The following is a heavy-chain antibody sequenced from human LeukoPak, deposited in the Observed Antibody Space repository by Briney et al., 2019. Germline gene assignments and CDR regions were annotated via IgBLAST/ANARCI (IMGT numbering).Heavy chain of an antibody. CDR3: ARDQAAAVYATTVDY. D-gene: IGHD6-13*01. V-gene: IGHV3-74*01. Sequence: GGSLRLSCAASGFAFSSYWMHWVRQAPGKGLVWVSRINSDGSSTSYADSVNGRFTISRDNAMNTLYLQMNSLRAEDTAVYYCARDQAAAVYATTVDYWGQGTLVTVSS. CDR1: GFAFSSYW. J-gene: IGHJ4*02. CDR2: INSDGSST.